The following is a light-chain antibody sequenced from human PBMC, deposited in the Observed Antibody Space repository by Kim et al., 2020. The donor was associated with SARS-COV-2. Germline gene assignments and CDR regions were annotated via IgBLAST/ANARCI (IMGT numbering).Light chain of an antibody. CDR2: SNS. J-gene: IGLJ3*02. Sequence: GQRVTISCSGSTSNIGSNTVNWYQQLPGTAPKLLIYSNSLRPSGVPDRFSGSKSGTSASLAISGLQSEDEADYYCATRDDSLNGPVFGGGTKLTVL. CDR3: ATRDDSLNGPV. V-gene: IGLV1-44*01. CDR1: TSNIGSNT.